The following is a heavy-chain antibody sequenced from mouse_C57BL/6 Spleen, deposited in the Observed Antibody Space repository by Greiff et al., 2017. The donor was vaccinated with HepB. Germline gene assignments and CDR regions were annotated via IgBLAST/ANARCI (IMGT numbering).Heavy chain of an antibody. Sequence: VQLQQPGAELVRPGSSVKLSCKASGYTFTSYWMHWVKQRPIQGLEWIGNIDPSDSETHYNQKFKDKATLTVDKSSSTAYMQLSSLTSEDSAVYYCARGAYYSNYGYYAMDYWGQGTSVTVSS. D-gene: IGHD2-5*01. CDR1: GYTFTSYW. J-gene: IGHJ4*01. CDR2: IDPSDSET. CDR3: ARGAYYSNYGYYAMDY. V-gene: IGHV1-52*01.